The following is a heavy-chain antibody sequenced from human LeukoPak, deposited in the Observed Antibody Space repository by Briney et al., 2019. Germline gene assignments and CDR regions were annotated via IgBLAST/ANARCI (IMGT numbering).Heavy chain of an antibody. V-gene: IGHV4-4*02. Sequence: PSETLSLTCAVSGGSINHWWIWVRQPPGKGLEWIGEIYHSGSTNYNPSLKSRVTISVDTSKNQFSLKLSSVTAADTAMYYCARERPRAAAGRRDWYFDLWGRGTLVTVSS. CDR2: IYHSGST. CDR3: ARERPRAAAGRRDWYFDL. CDR1: GGSINHW. J-gene: IGHJ2*01. D-gene: IGHD6-13*01.